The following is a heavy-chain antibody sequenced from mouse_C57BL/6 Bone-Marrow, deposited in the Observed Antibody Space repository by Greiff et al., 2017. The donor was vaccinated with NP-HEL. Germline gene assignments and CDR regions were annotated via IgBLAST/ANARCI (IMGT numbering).Heavy chain of an antibody. CDR1: GYSFTGYY. D-gene: IGHD1-1*01. V-gene: IGHV1-42*01. CDR3: ARDFYYGSSYENYFDY. Sequence: VQLQQPGPELVKPGASVKISCKASGYSFTGYYMNWVKQSPEKSLEWIGEINPSTGGTTYNQKFKAKATLTVDKSSSTAYMQLKSLTSEDSAVYYCARDFYYGSSYENYFDYWGQGTTLTVSS. J-gene: IGHJ2*01. CDR2: INPSTGGT.